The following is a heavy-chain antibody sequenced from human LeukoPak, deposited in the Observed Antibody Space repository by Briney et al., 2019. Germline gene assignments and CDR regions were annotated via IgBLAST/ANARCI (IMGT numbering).Heavy chain of an antibody. D-gene: IGHD6-19*01. CDR1: GDSISSDY. Sequence: SETLSLTCNVSGDSISSDYWSWIRQPPGKGLEWIGHIYYSGSTNYNPSLKSRVTISVDTSKNQFSLKLSSVTAADTAVYYCARSRPGYSSGWYTAGYYYYYYMDVWGKGTTVTVSS. CDR3: ARSRPGYSSGWYTAGYYYYYYMDV. J-gene: IGHJ6*03. V-gene: IGHV4-59*12. CDR2: IYYSGST.